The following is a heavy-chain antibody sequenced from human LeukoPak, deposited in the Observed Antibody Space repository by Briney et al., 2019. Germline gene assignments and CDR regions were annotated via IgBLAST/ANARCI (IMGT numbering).Heavy chain of an antibody. J-gene: IGHJ5*02. D-gene: IGHD1-20*01. V-gene: IGHV1-2*02. CDR2: INPKSGAT. CDR1: GYTFTSYD. Sequence: GASVKVSCKASGYTFTSYDINWVRQATGQGLEWMGWINPKSGATNYAQKFQGRVTMTRDTAISTAYMELRRLRSDDTAMYFCAREGPTFNWKRDWFDPWGQGTLVTVSS. CDR3: AREGPTFNWKRDWFDP.